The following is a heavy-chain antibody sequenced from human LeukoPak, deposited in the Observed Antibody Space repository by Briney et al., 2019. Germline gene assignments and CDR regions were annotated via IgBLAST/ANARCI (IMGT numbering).Heavy chain of an antibody. Sequence: VSVKVSCKASGFTLIDYIHWVRQDPRQGLQWMGWIKPYSGDTDYAQRFQGRVTMTRDTSISTVYMELSSLRSDDTAVYYCARTDSVPAGDYHYWYMDVWGKGTTVTVSS. CDR3: ARTDSVPAGDYHYWYMDV. D-gene: IGHD2-2*01. CDR1: GFTLIDY. V-gene: IGHV1-2*02. J-gene: IGHJ6*03. CDR2: IKPYSGDT.